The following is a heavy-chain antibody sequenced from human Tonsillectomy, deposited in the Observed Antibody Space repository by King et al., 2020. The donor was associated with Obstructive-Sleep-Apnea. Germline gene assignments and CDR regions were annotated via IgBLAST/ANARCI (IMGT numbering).Heavy chain of an antibody. CDR2: ISSGGATT. Sequence: VQLVESGGGLLKPGGSLRLSCASYGFIFGDFYMSRIRQAPGKGLEWVSHISSGGATTYYADSVKGRFTISRDNARNSLFLQMNSLRAEDTAVYYCVRNSVGGHFDYWGEGTLVTVSS. V-gene: IGHV3-11*01. CDR1: GFIFGDFY. CDR3: VRNSVGGHFDY. J-gene: IGHJ4*02. D-gene: IGHD2-15*01.